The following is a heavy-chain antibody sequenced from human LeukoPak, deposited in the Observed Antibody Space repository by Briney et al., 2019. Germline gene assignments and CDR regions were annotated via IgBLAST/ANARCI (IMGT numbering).Heavy chain of an antibody. V-gene: IGHV4-39*07. Sequence: SETLFLTCTVSGGSISSSSYYWGWIRPPPGEGLEWIGSIYYGGRTYYNPSLKSRVTISVDTSKNQFSLQLSSVTAADTAVYYCGRTSSRYYSNWFDPWGQGTLVTVSS. CDR3: GRTSSRYYSNWFDP. CDR2: IYYGGRT. J-gene: IGHJ5*02. CDR1: GGSISSSSYY. D-gene: IGHD3-22*01.